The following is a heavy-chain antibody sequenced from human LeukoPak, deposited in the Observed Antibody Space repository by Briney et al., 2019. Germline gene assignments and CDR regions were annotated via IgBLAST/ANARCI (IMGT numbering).Heavy chain of an antibody. CDR3: ARDLSEPHWYSSGWSLDV. Sequence: GGSLRLSCAASGFTFSSYSMNWVRQAPGKGLEWVSYISSSSSTIYYADSVKGRFTISRDNAKNSLYLQMNSLRAEDTAVYYCARDLSEPHWYSSGWSLDVWAKGPRSPSP. CDR1: GFTFSSYS. J-gene: IGHJ6*02. CDR2: ISSSSSTI. D-gene: IGHD6-19*01. V-gene: IGHV3-48*04.